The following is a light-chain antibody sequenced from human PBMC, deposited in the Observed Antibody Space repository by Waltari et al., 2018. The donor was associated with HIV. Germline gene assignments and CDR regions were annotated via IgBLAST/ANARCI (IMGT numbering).Light chain of an antibody. J-gene: IGLJ3*02. CDR3: NSRDSSGHWF. Sequence: SSELAQDPAVSVALGQTVRITCQGDSVRSYYASWYQQKPGKALVLVVYGENNRPSGIPDRFSGSSSGNTASLTIAGAQAEDEADYYCNSRDSSGHWFFGGGTKVTVL. CDR1: SVRSYY. CDR2: GEN. V-gene: IGLV3-19*01.